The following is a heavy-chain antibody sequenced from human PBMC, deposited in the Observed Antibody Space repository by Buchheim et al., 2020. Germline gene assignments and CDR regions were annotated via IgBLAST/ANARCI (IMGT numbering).Heavy chain of an antibody. CDR3: ARDVGDVLTGFDH. J-gene: IGHJ4*02. CDR2: VSNIGRA. Sequence: QVQLQESGPGLVKPSETLSLTCTVSGGSISSFYWSWIRQPPGKGLAWIGFVSNIGRAKYTPSLESRVTISIDMSQTQFSLKLTSVTAADTAVYFCARDVGDVLTGFDHWGQGTL. D-gene: IGHD3-9*01. CDR1: GGSISSFY. V-gene: IGHV4-59*01.